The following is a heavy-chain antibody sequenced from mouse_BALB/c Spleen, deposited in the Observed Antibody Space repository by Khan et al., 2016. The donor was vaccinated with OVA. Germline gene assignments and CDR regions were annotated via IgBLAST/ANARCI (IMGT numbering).Heavy chain of an antibody. V-gene: IGHV1-7*01. Sequence: QVQLQQSGTELVKPGASVKMSCKASGYTFTTYWMHWVKQRPGQGLEWIGYINPTSGYTDYNEKFKDKATLSAAKSSSTAYMQLSSLTSEDSAVSCCASGRIDYWGQGTTLTVSS. CDR1: GYTFTTYW. D-gene: IGHD1-1*01. J-gene: IGHJ2*01. CDR3: ASGRIDY. CDR2: INPTSGYT.